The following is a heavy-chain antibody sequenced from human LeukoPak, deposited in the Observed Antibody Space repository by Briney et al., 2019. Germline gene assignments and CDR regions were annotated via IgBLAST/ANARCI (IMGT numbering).Heavy chain of an antibody. Sequence: GESLKISCKGSGYSFTNYWIGWVRQMPGKGLEWTGIIYPGDSDTRYSPSFQGQVTISADKSISTAYLQWSSLKASDSAMYYCATLGAQTGTGKYYFDCWGQGTLVTVSS. CDR1: GYSFTNYW. V-gene: IGHV5-51*01. CDR3: ATLGAQTGTGKYYFDC. J-gene: IGHJ4*02. D-gene: IGHD3-10*01. CDR2: IYPGDSDT.